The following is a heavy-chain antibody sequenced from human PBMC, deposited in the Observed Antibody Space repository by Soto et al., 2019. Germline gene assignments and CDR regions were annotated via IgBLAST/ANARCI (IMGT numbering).Heavy chain of an antibody. J-gene: IGHJ4*02. D-gene: IGHD3-22*01. V-gene: IGHV4-31*03. CDR1: GASVNSGGYY. Sequence: QVQLQESGPGLVKPSQTLSLTCNVSGASVNSGGYYWSWIRQHPGKGLEWIGHIHDSGITYYNPSLKSRVIISVDTSKNHFSLQLSSVTAADTAVYYCATRVYEKSGYYYLLYWGQGTLVTVSS. CDR3: ATRVYEKSGYYYLLY. CDR2: IHDSGIT.